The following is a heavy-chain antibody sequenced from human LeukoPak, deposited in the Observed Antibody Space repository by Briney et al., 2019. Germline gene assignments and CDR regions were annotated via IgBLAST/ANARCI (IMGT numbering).Heavy chain of an antibody. CDR2: FYTSGRT. CDR3: AKLLVHSGAYGLVDY. CDR1: GASISRYY. Sequence: PSDTLSLPCAVSGASISRYYWGWMRHPPGKGVECLGYFYTSGRTNYNPSPKSRVTVSVDTTRNQFSLKLSSVTVADTAVYYCAKLLVHSGAYGLVDYWGQGTLVTVSS. D-gene: IGHD1-26*01. V-gene: IGHV4-4*09. J-gene: IGHJ4*02.